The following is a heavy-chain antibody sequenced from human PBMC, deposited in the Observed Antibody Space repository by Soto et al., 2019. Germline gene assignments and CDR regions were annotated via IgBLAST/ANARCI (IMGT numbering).Heavy chain of an antibody. J-gene: IGHJ4*02. D-gene: IGHD2-2*01. V-gene: IGHV4-34*01. CDR1: GGSFSGYY. CDR2: INHSGST. CDR3: ASRPIVVVPAAYYFDY. Sequence: TLSLTCAVYGGSFSGYYWSWIRQPPGKGLEWIGEINHSGSTNYNPSLKSRITISVDTSKNQFSLKLSSVTAADTAVYYCASRPIVVVPAAYYFDYWGQGTLVTVSS.